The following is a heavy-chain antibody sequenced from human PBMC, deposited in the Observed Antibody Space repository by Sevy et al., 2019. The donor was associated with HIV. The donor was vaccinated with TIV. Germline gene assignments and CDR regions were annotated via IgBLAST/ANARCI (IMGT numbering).Heavy chain of an antibody. V-gene: IGHV4-34*01. CDR1: DGSFSGYY. D-gene: IGHD2-2*01. J-gene: IGHJ5*02. Sequence: SETLSLTCAVHDGSFSGYYWNWIRQLPGKGLEWIGEINESGITYYNPSLKSRVTISVDTSKKQFSLKLNSVTAVDSAVYFCARSLPVVVVPGAPSWFDPWGQGTLVTASS. CDR2: INESGIT. CDR3: ARSLPVVVVPGAPSWFDP.